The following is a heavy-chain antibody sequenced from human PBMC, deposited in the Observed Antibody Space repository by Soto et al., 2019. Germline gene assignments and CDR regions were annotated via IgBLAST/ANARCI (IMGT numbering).Heavy chain of an antibody. J-gene: IGHJ4*02. D-gene: IGHD1-26*01. CDR1: GGSISSYY. CDR3: ARRWGAAFDY. Sequence: QVQLQESGPGLVKPSETLSLTCTVSGGSISSYYWSWIRQPPGKGLEWIGYIYYSGSTNYNPSLKSRGPISVDTSNTQFSLKLSSVTAADTAVYYCARRWGAAFDYWGQGTLVTVSS. CDR2: IYYSGST. V-gene: IGHV4-59*08.